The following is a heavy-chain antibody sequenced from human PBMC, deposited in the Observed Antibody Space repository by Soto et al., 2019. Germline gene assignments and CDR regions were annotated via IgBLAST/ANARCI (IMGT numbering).Heavy chain of an antibody. Sequence: QVQLVQSGAEVKRPGASVKVSCTASGYTFSNYYIHWVRQAPGQGLEWMGIINPRFDTTTYAQNFQGRVTMTRDTSTSTVYMELSRRTSEDTALYYCARGRDGYIKADAVDLWGQGTMVTVSS. CDR2: INPRFDTT. J-gene: IGHJ3*01. V-gene: IGHV1-46*01. CDR3: ARGRDGYIKADAVDL. D-gene: IGHD5-18*01. CDR1: GYTFSNYY.